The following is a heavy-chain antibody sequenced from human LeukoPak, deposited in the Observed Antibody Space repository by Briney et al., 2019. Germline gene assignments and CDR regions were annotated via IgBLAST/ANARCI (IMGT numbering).Heavy chain of an antibody. J-gene: IGHJ4*02. V-gene: IGHV3-7*03. CDR1: GFMFSSNW. CDR2: IKEDGTET. CDR3: AKEGRSLQTY. D-gene: IGHD5-24*01. Sequence: GGSLRLACAASGFMFSSNWMSWVRLAPGKGLEWVANIKEDGTETYYVDSVKGRFTISRDNAKNSLYLQMNSLRVEDTAVYYCAKEGRSLQTYWGQGTLVTVSS.